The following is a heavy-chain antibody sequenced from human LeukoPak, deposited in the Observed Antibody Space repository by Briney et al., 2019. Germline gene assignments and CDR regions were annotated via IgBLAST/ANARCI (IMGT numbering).Heavy chain of an antibody. V-gene: IGHV3-7*03. D-gene: IGHD3-22*01. J-gene: IGHJ4*02. CDR3: ATSSDSSGND. CDR2: IKGDGSYK. Sequence: GGSLRLSCAASGFTFSNYWMSWVRQAPGKGLEWVANIKGDGSYKYYVDSVKGRFTISRDNAKSSLYLQMNTLRAEDTAVYYCATSSDSSGNDWGQGTLVTVSS. CDR1: GFTFSNYW.